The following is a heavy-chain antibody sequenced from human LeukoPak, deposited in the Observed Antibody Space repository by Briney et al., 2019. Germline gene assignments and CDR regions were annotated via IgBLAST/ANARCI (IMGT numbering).Heavy chain of an antibody. CDR1: GGSFSGYY. Sequence: PSETLSLTCAVYGGSFSGYYWSRIRQPPGKGLEWIGEINHSGSTNYNPSLKSRVTISVDTSKNQFSLKLSSVTAADTAVYYCAHRGGSRSYYYYYMDVWGKGTTVTVSS. CDR2: INHSGST. J-gene: IGHJ6*03. CDR3: AHRGGSRSYYYYYMDV. V-gene: IGHV4-34*01. D-gene: IGHD2-15*01.